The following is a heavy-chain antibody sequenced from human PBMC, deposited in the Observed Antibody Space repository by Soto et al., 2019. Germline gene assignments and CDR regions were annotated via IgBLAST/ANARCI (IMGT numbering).Heavy chain of an antibody. CDR1: GFSLSNARMG. CDR3: ARIPGSGWLGVVDY. CDR2: IFSNDEK. Sequence: SGPTLVNPTETLTLTCTVSGFSLSNARMGVSWIRQPPGKALEWLAHIFSNDEKSYSTSLKSRLTISKDTSKSQVVLTMTNMDPVDTATYYCARIPGSGWLGVVDYWGQGTLVTVSS. V-gene: IGHV2-26*01. D-gene: IGHD6-19*01. J-gene: IGHJ4*02.